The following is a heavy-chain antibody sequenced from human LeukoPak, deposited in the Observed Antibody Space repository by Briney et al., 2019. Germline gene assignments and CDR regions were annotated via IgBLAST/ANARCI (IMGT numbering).Heavy chain of an antibody. J-gene: IGHJ4*02. CDR2: INHSGST. CDR1: GGSFSGYY. CDR3: AGRRIVVVPAAAGTYFDY. D-gene: IGHD2-2*01. V-gene: IGHV4-34*01. Sequence: SETLSLTCAVYGGSFSGYYWSWIRQPPGKGLEWIGEINHSGSTNYNPSLKSRVTISVDTSKNQFSLKLSSVTAADTAVYYCAGRRIVVVPAAAGTYFDYWGQGTLVTVSS.